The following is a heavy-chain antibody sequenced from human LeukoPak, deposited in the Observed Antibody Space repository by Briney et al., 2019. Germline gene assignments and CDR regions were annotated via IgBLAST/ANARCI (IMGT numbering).Heavy chain of an antibody. V-gene: IGHV4-59*12. CDR1: GGSISSYY. CDR2: IYYSGST. CDR3: ATTYDILSGSAMGDY. D-gene: IGHD3-10*01. Sequence: SETLSLTCTVSGGSISSYYWSWIRQPPGKGLEWIGYIYYSGSTTYNPSLESRVTISLDTSKNQFSLKVNSVTAADTAVYYCATTYDILSGSAMGDYWGQGTLVTVSS. J-gene: IGHJ4*02.